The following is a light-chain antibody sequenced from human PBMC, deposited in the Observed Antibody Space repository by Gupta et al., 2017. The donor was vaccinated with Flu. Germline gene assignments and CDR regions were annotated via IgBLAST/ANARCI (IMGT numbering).Light chain of an antibody. CDR3: QAWDSSTAV. J-gene: IGLJ3*02. V-gene: IGLV3-1*01. CDR1: KLGDKY. Sequence: SPGQTASITCSGDKLGDKYSCWYQQKAGQCPVLVIYQDSKRPLGIPERFSGSNSGNTATLXIXGTQAMXEADYYCQAWDSSTAVFGGGTKLTVL. CDR2: QDS.